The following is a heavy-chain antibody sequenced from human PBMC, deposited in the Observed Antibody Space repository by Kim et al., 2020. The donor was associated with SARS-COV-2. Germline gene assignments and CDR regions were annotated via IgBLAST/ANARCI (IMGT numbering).Heavy chain of an antibody. CDR3: ARVHFYYMDV. J-gene: IGHJ6*03. Sequence: GGSLRLSCVVSGLSITENDMTWVRQAPGRGLEWVSFMYKGGGTVNADSVEGRFTISRDNSKNTVYLQINSLRADDTAVYYCARVHFYYMDVWGKGTTVTV. CDR1: GLSITEND. CDR2: MYKGGGT. V-gene: IGHV3-53*01.